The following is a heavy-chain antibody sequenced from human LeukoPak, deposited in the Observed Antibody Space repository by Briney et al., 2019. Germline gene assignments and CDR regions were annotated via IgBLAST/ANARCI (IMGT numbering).Heavy chain of an antibody. Sequence: ASVKVCCKASGYTFTSYGISWGRQAPGQGLEWMGWISAYNGNTNYAQKLQGRVTMTTDTSTSTAYMELRSLRSDDTAVYYCARDREYGSSSDYWGQGTLVTVSS. CDR1: GYTFTSYG. D-gene: IGHD6-6*01. V-gene: IGHV1-18*01. CDR2: ISAYNGNT. CDR3: ARDREYGSSSDY. J-gene: IGHJ4*02.